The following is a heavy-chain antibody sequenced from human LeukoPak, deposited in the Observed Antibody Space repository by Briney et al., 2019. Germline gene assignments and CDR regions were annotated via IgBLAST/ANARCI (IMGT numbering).Heavy chain of an antibody. CDR1: GGAFKNYA. J-gene: IGHJ5*02. CDR3: AGAGNGWFDP. V-gene: IGHV1-69*04. Sequence: SVKVSCKTSGGAFKNYALSWVRQAPGQGLEWMGRIMPLLQTTDYAQQFQGRLTITADKSTSTAYMELRSLRSEDAALYFCAGAGNGWFDPWGQGTLVTVSS. CDR2: IMPLLQTT.